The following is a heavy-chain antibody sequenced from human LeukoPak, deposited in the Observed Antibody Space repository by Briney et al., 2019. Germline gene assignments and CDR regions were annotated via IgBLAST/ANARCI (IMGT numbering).Heavy chain of an antibody. Sequence: SVKVSCKASGGTFSSYAISWVRQAPGQGLEWMGRIIPILGIANYAQKFQGRVTITADKSTSTAYMELSSLRSEDTAVYYCASDRADGKHIVVVTAIPFDYWGQGTLVTVSS. CDR2: IIPILGIA. J-gene: IGHJ4*02. CDR3: ASDRADGKHIVVVTAIPFDY. CDR1: GGTFSSYA. D-gene: IGHD2-21*02. V-gene: IGHV1-69*04.